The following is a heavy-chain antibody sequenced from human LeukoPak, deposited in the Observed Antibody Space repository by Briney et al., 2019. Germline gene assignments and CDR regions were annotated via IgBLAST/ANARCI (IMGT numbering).Heavy chain of an antibody. CDR3: ARDIVVVVAATYYFDY. Sequence: PGGSLRLSCAASEFTFSSYWMSWVRQAPGKGLEWVANIKQDGSEKYYVDSVKGRFTISRDNAKNSLYLQMNSLRAEDTAVYYCARDIVVVVAATYYFDYWGQGTLVTVSS. V-gene: IGHV3-7*01. J-gene: IGHJ4*02. CDR2: IKQDGSEK. CDR1: EFTFSSYW. D-gene: IGHD2-15*01.